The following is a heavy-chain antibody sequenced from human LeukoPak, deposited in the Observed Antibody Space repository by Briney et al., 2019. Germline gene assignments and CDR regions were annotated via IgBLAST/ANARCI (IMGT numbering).Heavy chain of an antibody. CDR3: ARSIVVVTRDAFDI. V-gene: IGHV4-31*03. J-gene: IGHJ3*02. Sequence: SQTLSLTCTVSGGSISSGGYYWSWIRQHPGKGLEWIGYIYYSGSTYYNPSLKSRVTISVDTSKNQFSLKLSSVTAADTAVYYCARSIVVVTRDAFDIWGQGTMVTVSS. CDR2: IYYSGST. CDR1: GGSISSGGYY. D-gene: IGHD2-21*02.